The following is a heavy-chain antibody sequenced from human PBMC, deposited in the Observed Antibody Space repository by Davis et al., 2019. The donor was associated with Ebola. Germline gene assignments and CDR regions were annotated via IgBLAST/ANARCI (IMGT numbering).Heavy chain of an antibody. Sequence: GESLKISCKGSGYSFTSYWIGWVRQMPGKGLEWMGIIYPGDSDTKYSPSFQGQVTISVDKSFSTAYLQWRSLKASDTAMYYCAFTPAAAGGEYYFDYWGQGTLVTVSS. D-gene: IGHD6-13*01. CDR1: GYSFTSYW. J-gene: IGHJ4*02. V-gene: IGHV5-51*01. CDR3: AFTPAAAGGEYYFDY. CDR2: IYPGDSDT.